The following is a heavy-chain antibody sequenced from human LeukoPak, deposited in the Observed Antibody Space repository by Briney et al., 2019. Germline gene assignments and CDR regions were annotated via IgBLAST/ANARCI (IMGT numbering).Heavy chain of an antibody. J-gene: IGHJ6*02. Sequence: PSETLSLTCAVYGGSFSGYYWSWIRQPPGKGLEWIGEINHSGSTNYNPSLKSRVTISVDTSKNQFSLKLSSVTAADTAVYYCARQPPLRDFWSGFSYYYGMDVWGQGTTVTVSS. CDR2: INHSGST. V-gene: IGHV4-34*01. CDR1: GGSFSGYY. D-gene: IGHD3-3*01. CDR3: ARQPPLRDFWSGFSYYYGMDV.